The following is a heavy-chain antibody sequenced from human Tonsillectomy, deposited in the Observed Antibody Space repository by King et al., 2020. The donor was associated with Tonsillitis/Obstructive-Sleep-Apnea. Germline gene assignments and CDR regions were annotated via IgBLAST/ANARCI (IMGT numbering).Heavy chain of an antibody. Sequence: QLVQSGGGLVQPGRSLRLSCAASGFTFDDYAMHWVRQAPGKGLEWVSGISWNSGSIGYADSVKGRFTISRDNAKNSLYLQMNSLRAEDTALYYCAKDGEVAGGLDYFDYWGQGTLVTVSS. CDR1: GFTFDDYA. D-gene: IGHD6-19*01. V-gene: IGHV3-9*01. CDR2: ISWNSGSI. J-gene: IGHJ4*02. CDR3: AKDGEVAGGLDYFDY.